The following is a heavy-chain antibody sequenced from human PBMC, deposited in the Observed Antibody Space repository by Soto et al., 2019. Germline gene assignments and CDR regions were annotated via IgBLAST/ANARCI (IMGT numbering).Heavy chain of an antibody. CDR2: ISPKGTYK. J-gene: IGHJ5*02. CDR3: SRGVGGGLFDL. D-gene: IGHD2-21*01. CDR1: GFTFTDSY. V-gene: IGHV3-11*06. Sequence: QVQLVESGGGLVKPGGSLRLSCATSGFTFTDSYMTWIRQAPGKGLEFVSYISPKGTYKTYADSMKGRFTISRDNAKNSLYLQVNSLRDEDTAVYYCSRGVGGGLFDLWGQGAFVTVSS.